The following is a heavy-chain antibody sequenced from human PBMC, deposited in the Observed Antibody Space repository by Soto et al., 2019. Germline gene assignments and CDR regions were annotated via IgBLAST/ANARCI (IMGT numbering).Heavy chain of an antibody. CDR3: ARFPFDRSSWTNPRYFDY. J-gene: IGHJ4*02. D-gene: IGHD6-13*01. CDR2: INQSGFT. Sequence: QVQLQQWGAGLLRPAETLSLTCAVYGGSFSGYYWTGIRQPPGKGLEWIGEINQSGFTSYNPSLESRVTMSVDTSKNQFSLRLSSVTAADTAVYYCARFPFDRSSWTNPRYFDYWGQGTLVTVSS. CDR1: GGSFSGYY. V-gene: IGHV4-34*01.